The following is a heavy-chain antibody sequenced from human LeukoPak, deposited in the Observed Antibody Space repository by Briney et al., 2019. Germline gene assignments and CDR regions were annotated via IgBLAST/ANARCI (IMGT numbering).Heavy chain of an antibody. V-gene: IGHV1-46*01. CDR3: AREGGVEYDSSGYSDAFDI. D-gene: IGHD3-22*01. CDR1: GYTFTSYY. J-gene: IGHJ3*02. Sequence: RASVKVSCKASGYTFTSYYMHWVRQAPGQGLEWMGIINPSGGSTSYAQKFQGRVTMTRDMSTSTVYMELSSLRSEDTAVYYCAREGGVEYDSSGYSDAFDIWGQGTMVTVSS. CDR2: INPSGGST.